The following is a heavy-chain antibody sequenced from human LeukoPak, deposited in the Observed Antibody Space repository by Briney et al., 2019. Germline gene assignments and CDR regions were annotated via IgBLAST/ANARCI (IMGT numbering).Heavy chain of an antibody. D-gene: IGHD3-3*01. V-gene: IGHV1-18*01. CDR2: ISAYNGNT. Sequence: SVKVSYKASGYTFTSYGISWVRQAPGQGLEWMGWISAYNGNTNYAQKLQGRVTMTTDTSTSTAYMELRSLRSDDTAVYYCASGPTIFGVVTKDYWGQGTLVTVSS. J-gene: IGHJ4*02. CDR1: GYTFTSYG. CDR3: ASGPTIFGVVTKDY.